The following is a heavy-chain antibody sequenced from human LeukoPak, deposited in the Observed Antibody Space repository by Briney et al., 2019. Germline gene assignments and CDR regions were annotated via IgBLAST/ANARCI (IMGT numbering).Heavy chain of an antibody. Sequence: SETLSLTCTVSGGSISSYYWSWIRQPPGKGLEWIGFISYSGSTNYNPSPKSRVTISLDTSKNQFSLNLSSVTAADTAVYYCATTYYYGSGSYSLVYWGQGTLVTVSS. CDR3: ATTYYYGSGSYSLVY. CDR2: ISYSGST. J-gene: IGHJ4*02. CDR1: GGSISSYY. D-gene: IGHD3-10*01. V-gene: IGHV4-59*08.